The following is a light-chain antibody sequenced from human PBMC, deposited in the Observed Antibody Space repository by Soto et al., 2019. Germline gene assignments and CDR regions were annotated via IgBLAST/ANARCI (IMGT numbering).Light chain of an antibody. CDR1: SSDVGSYNL. Sequence: HSVLPQPASLSGFPGQSITISCTGTSSDVGSYNLVSWYQQHPGKAPKLMISEVTKRPSGVSNRFSGSKSGNTASLTISGLQAEDETDYYCCSYAGTSTYYVFGTGTKVTVL. CDR2: EVT. V-gene: IGLV2-23*02. J-gene: IGLJ1*01. CDR3: CSYAGTSTYYV.